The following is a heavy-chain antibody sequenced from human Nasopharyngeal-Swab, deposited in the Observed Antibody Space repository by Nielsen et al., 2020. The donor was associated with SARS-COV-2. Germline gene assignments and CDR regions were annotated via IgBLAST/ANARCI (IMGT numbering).Heavy chain of an antibody. D-gene: IGHD2-8*02. CDR1: GYTFTSYD. CDR2: MNPNRANT. J-gene: IGHJ4*02. Sequence: ASEEAASEASGYTFTSYDINWERQASGQGLEWMGWMNPNRANTGYAQKFQGRVTMTRDTSISTAYMELSSLRSEDTALYYCLMSIYCSAASCNKHSGVGLFDYWGQGTLVTVSS. V-gene: IGHV1-8*01. CDR3: LMSIYCSAASCNKHSGVGLFDY.